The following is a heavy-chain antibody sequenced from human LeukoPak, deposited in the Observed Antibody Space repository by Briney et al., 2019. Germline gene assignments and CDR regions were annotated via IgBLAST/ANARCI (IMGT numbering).Heavy chain of an antibody. CDR1: GFTFDDYA. J-gene: IGHJ4*02. D-gene: IGHD3-3*01. CDR2: ISWNGGRI. CDR3: AKGASAIFGVVTSGAYFDS. V-gene: IGHV3-9*03. Sequence: GGSLRLSCAASGFTFDDYAMYWVRQAPGKGLEWVSGISWNGGRIVYADSVKGRFTISRDTAKNSLYLQMNSLRPEDMAFYYCAKGASAIFGVVTSGAYFDSWGQGTLVTVSS.